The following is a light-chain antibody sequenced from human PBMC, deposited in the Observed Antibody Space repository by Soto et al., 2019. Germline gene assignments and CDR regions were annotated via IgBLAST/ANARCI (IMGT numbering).Light chain of an antibody. CDR3: QQYNNWPLT. CDR1: QSVRSD. V-gene: IGKV3-15*01. Sequence: EIVLTQSPATLSVSPGDRATLSCRASQSVRSDLAWLQQKPGQAPRLLIYDASTRATGIPARFIGSVSGTEFTLTISSLQSEDFAIYYCQQYNNWPLTFGRGTKVEIK. CDR2: DAS. J-gene: IGKJ4*01.